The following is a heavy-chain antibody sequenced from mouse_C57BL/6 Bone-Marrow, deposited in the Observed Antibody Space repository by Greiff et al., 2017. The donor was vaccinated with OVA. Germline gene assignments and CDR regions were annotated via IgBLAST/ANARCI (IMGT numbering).Heavy chain of an antibody. D-gene: IGHD1-1*01. J-gene: IGHJ4*01. CDR1: GFNIKNTY. CDR2: IDPANDNT. Sequence: VQLKESVAELVRPGASVKLSCTASGFNIKNTYMHWVKQRPEQGLEWIGRIDPANDNTKYAPKFQGKATMTADPSSNTAYLQLSSLSSEDTAVYCCARGNFGSSFYAMDDWGQGTSVTVSS. V-gene: IGHV14-3*01. CDR3: ARGNFGSSFYAMDD.